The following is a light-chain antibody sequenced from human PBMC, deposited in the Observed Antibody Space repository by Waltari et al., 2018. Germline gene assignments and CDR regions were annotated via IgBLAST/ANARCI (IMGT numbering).Light chain of an antibody. Sequence: DIVMTQSPDSLAVSLGERATINCKSSQSVFYSSNNKNYLAWYQQKPGHPPNLLIYWASTREAGVPDRFSGSGSGTDFTLTISSLQAEDVAVYYCQQYYTTPYTFGQGTKLEIK. V-gene: IGKV4-1*01. J-gene: IGKJ2*01. CDR3: QQYYTTPYT. CDR1: QSVFYSSNNKNY. CDR2: WAS.